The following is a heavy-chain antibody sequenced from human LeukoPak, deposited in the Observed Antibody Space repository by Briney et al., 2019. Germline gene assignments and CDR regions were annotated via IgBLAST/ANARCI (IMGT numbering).Heavy chain of an antibody. CDR2: MNPNSGNT. J-gene: IGHJ4*02. CDR1: GYTSTSYD. CDR3: ARAATWYSMVYYFDY. Sequence: ASVKVSCKASGYTSTSYDINWVRQATGQGLGWMGWMNPNSGNTGYAQKFQGRVTMTRNTSISTAYMELSSLRSEDTAVYYCARAATWYSMVYYFDYWGQGTLVTVSS. D-gene: IGHD6-13*01. V-gene: IGHV1-8*01.